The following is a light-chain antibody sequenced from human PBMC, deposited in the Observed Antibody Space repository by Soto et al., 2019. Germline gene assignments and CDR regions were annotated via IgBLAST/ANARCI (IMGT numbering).Light chain of an antibody. CDR1: QGISNF. V-gene: IGKV1-27*01. CDR3: QKYSSVIT. CDR2: SAS. J-gene: IGKJ5*01. Sequence: DIQMTQSPSSLSASVGDRVTITCRASQGISNFLAWYQQKPVKVPKLLISSASTLQSGVPSRFSGSGSGTDFTLTSTSLQPDDVENCCCQKYSSVITFGQGTRLEMK.